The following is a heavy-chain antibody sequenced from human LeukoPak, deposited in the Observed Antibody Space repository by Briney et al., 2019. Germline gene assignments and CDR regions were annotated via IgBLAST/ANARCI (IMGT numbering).Heavy chain of an antibody. CDR3: AKDYEAYYDYVWGRGYFDY. CDR1: GFTFSIYA. CDR2: ISGSGGST. Sequence: GGSLRLSWAASGFTFSIYAMTWVRQAPGKGLEWVSGISGSGGSTYYADSVKGRFTISRDNSKNTLYLQMNSLRAEDTAVYYCAKDYEAYYDYVWGRGYFDYWGQGTLVTVSS. D-gene: IGHD3-16*01. J-gene: IGHJ4*02. V-gene: IGHV3-23*01.